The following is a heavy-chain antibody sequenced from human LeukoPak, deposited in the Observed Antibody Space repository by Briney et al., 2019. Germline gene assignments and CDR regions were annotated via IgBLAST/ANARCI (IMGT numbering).Heavy chain of an antibody. Sequence: ASVKVSFKASGYAFTSYGISWVRQAPGQGLEWMGWISAYNGNTNYAQKLQGRVTMTTDTSTSTAYMELRSLRSDDTAVYYCARGCSSTSCYNVWYYGMDVWGQGTTVTVSS. D-gene: IGHD2-2*02. CDR2: ISAYNGNT. CDR1: GYAFTSYG. CDR3: ARGCSSTSCYNVWYYGMDV. J-gene: IGHJ6*02. V-gene: IGHV1-18*01.